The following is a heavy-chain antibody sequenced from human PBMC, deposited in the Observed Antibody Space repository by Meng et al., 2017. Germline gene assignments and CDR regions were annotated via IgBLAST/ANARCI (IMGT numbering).Heavy chain of an antibody. D-gene: IGHD3-22*01. V-gene: IGHV4-4*02. J-gene: IGHJ4*02. CDR3: ARRYDGSGYLAH. CDR1: VDSISSSNW. CDR2: IYHTGTT. Sequence: QVQLQESGLGLVKPSGTLSLTWAVSVDSISSSNWWSWVRQPPGKGLEWIGEIYHTGTTGYNPSLKSRATISIDTSKNHFSLKLSSVTAADTAVYYCARRYDGSGYLAHWGLGTLVTVSS.